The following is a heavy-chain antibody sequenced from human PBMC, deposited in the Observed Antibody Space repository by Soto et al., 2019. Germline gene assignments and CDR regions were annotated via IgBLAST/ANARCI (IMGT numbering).Heavy chain of an antibody. J-gene: IGHJ6*02. CDR3: AKDQGGSPRVVGPAANRGYYYGVDV. V-gene: IGHV4-31*03. CDR2: IYYSGST. CDR1: GGSISSGGYY. D-gene: IGHD2-2*01. Sequence: TLSLTCTVSGGSISSGGYYCSWIRQHPGKGLEWIGYIYYSGSTYYNPSLKSRVTISVDTSKNQVSLKLSSVTAADTAAYSSAKDQGGSPRVVGPAANRGYYYGVDVWGQGTTDTVSS.